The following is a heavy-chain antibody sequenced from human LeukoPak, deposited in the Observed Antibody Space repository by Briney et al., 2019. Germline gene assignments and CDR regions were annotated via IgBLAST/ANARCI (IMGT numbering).Heavy chain of an antibody. CDR3: TTVPYYYDNSGYYHGVFDY. CDR2: TKSKTDGGTT. D-gene: IGHD3-22*01. V-gene: IGHV3-15*01. CDR1: GFTFSNAW. Sequence: GGSLRLSCAASGFTFSNAWMSWVRQAPGKGLEWIVLTKSKTDGGTTDYAAPVKGRFTISKDDSKNTLYLQMNSLKTEDTAVYYCTTVPYYYDNSGYYHGVFDYWGQGTLVTVSS. J-gene: IGHJ4*02.